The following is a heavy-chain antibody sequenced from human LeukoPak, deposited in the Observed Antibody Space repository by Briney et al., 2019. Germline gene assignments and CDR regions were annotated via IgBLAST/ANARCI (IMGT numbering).Heavy chain of an antibody. Sequence: SETLSLTCTVSGGSISSYYWRWIRQPPGKGLEWIGYLYYSGSSNYYAALKSRVTITVDTYKNQFALKLSSVTAADTAVYYCARVGYVWGSYRYMAFDYWGQGTLVTVSS. CDR3: ARVGYVWGSYRYMAFDY. D-gene: IGHD3-16*02. CDR2: LYYSGSS. J-gene: IGHJ4*02. CDR1: GGSISSYY. V-gene: IGHV4-59*01.